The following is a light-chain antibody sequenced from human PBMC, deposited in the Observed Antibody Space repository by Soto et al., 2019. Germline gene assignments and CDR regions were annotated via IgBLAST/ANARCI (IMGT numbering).Light chain of an antibody. CDR3: SSCSYSTSPPDI. Sequence: QSALTQPASVSGSPGQSITISCTGTSSDIGGYYYVSCYSQHPGKAPKLMIYHVINRPPGVSGRFSGSKSGNTDSLTISVLQAEDEADDYCSSCSYSTSPPDIFGAGTKLTVL. CDR1: SSDIGGYYY. V-gene: IGLV2-14*03. CDR2: HVI. J-gene: IGLJ2*01.